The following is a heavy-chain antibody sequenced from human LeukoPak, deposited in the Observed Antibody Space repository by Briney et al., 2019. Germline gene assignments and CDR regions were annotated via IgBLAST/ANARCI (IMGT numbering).Heavy chain of an antibody. J-gene: IGHJ4*02. CDR3: AREAGATVTGDY. Sequence: SVKVSCKASGYTFTSYYMHWVRQAPGQGLEWMGRIIPILGIANYAQKFQGRVTITADKSTSTAYMELSSLRSEDTAVYYCAREAGATVTGDYWGQGTLVTVSS. CDR2: IIPILGIA. V-gene: IGHV1-69*04. D-gene: IGHD1-26*01. CDR1: GYTFTSYY.